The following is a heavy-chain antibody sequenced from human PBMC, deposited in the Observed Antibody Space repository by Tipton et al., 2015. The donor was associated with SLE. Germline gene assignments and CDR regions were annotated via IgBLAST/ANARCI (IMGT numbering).Heavy chain of an antibody. CDR2: VYQSGNA. CDR1: GFSISSGYY. CDR3: ARHDYDDNGYYMHYFDY. V-gene: IGHV4-38-2*01. J-gene: IGHJ4*02. D-gene: IGHD3-22*01. Sequence: LVQSSETLSLSCDVSGFSISSGYYWGWIRQSPGKGLEWIGSVYQSGNAYYNPSLKSRISMSMDTFKNQVFLRLNSVTAADTAVYYCARHDYDDNGYYMHYFDYWGQGTLVTVSS.